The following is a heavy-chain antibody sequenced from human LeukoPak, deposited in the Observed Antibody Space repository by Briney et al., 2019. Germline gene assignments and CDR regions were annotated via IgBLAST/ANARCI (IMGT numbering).Heavy chain of an antibody. CDR2: ISSSGSTI. D-gene: IGHD6-13*01. CDR1: GFTFSDYY. J-gene: IGHJ6*02. V-gene: IGHV3-11*01. CDR3: AKAQQLVRNGMDV. Sequence: GGSLRLSCAASGFTFSDYYMSWIRQAPGKGLEWVSYISSSGSTIYYADSVKGRFTISRDNAKNSLYLQMHSLRAEDSAVYYCAKAQQLVRNGMDVWGQGTTVTVSS.